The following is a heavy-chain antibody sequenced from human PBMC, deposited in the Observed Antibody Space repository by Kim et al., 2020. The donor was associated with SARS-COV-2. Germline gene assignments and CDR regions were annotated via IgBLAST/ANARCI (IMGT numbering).Heavy chain of an antibody. J-gene: IGHJ5*02. Sequence: ASVKVSCKASGYTFTSYDINWVRQATGQGLEWMGWMNPNSGNTGYAQKFQGRVTMTRNTSISTAYMELSSLRSEDTAVYYCAASYGDYIWFDPWGQGTLVTVSS. CDR1: GYTFTSYD. D-gene: IGHD4-17*01. V-gene: IGHV1-8*01. CDR3: AASYGDYIWFDP. CDR2: MNPNSGNT.